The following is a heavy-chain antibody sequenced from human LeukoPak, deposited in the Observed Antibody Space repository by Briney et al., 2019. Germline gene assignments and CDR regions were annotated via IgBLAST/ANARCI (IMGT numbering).Heavy chain of an antibody. Sequence: PGRSLRLSCAASGFTVSSNYMSWVRQAPGKGLEWVSVIYSGGSTYYADSVKGRFTISRDNSKNTLYLQMNSLRAEDTAVYYCARDVFSSGGGDYWGQGTLVTVSS. V-gene: IGHV3-53*01. CDR3: ARDVFSSGGGDY. J-gene: IGHJ4*02. CDR2: IYSGGST. D-gene: IGHD6-19*01. CDR1: GFTVSSNY.